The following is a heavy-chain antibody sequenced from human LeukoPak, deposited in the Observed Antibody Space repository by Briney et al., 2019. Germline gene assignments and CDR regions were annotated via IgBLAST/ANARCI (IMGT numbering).Heavy chain of an antibody. CDR1: GYTFTSYD. CDR3: ARTRDRGYYGSGSYYGY. J-gene: IGHJ4*02. D-gene: IGHD3-10*01. V-gene: IGHV1-8*01. CDR2: MNPNSGNT. Sequence: ASVKVSCKASGYTFTSYDINWVRQATGQGLEWMGWMNPNSGNTGYAQKFQGRVTMTRNTSISTAYMELSSLRSEDTAVYYCARTRDRGYYGSGSYYGYWGQGTLVTVSS.